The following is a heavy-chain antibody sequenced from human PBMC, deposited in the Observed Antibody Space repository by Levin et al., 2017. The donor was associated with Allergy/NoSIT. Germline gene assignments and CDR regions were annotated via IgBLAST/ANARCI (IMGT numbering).Heavy chain of an antibody. CDR3: AHSTKAAATIYYFDY. J-gene: IGHJ4*02. CDR2: IFWDDDQ. Sequence: SGPTLVKPTQTLTLTCAFSGFSLSPSGVGVGWIRPPPGKALEWLALIFWDDDQRYSPSLRSRLTITKDSSKNQVVLTMTNMDPVDTATYYCAHSTKAAATIYYFDYWGQGALVPVSS. D-gene: IGHD6-13*01. CDR1: GFSLSPSGVG. V-gene: IGHV2-5*02.